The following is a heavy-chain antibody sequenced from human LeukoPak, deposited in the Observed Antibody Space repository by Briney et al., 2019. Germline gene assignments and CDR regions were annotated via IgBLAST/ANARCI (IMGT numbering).Heavy chain of an antibody. CDR2: ISSSSSYI. Sequence: GGSLRLSCAASGFTFGSYSMYWVRQAPGKGLEWVSSISSSSSYIYYADSVKGRFTISRDNAKNSLYLQMNSLRAEDTAVYYCASPDLYCTNGVCLIDYWGQGTLVTVSS. J-gene: IGHJ4*02. D-gene: IGHD2-8*01. V-gene: IGHV3-21*01. CDR3: ASPDLYCTNGVCLIDY. CDR1: GFTFGSYS.